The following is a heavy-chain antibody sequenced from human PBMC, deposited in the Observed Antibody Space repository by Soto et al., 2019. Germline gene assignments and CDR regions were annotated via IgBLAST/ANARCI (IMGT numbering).Heavy chain of an antibody. CDR2: IWYDGSNK. CDR1: GFTFSSYG. CDR3: AREIAVAGTDDYYYYLDV. J-gene: IGHJ6*03. D-gene: IGHD6-19*01. Sequence: QVQLVESGGGVVQPGRSLRLSCAASGFTFSSYGMHWVRQAPGKGLEWVAVIWYDGSNKYYADSVNGRVTSSRDNSKNTLYLQMNSLRAEDTAVYYCAREIAVAGTDDYYYYLDVWGKGTTVTVSS. V-gene: IGHV3-33*01.